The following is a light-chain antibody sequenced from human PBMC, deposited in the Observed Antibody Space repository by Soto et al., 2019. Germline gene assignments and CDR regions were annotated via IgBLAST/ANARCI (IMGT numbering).Light chain of an antibody. CDR1: QEINNY. V-gene: IGKV1-27*01. CDR3: QKYTTAPWA. J-gene: IGKJ1*01. Sequence: DFQMTQSPSSLSASVGDRVIITCRASQEINNYLAWYQQKPGRAPNLRIYAASTLQSGVPSRFSGSGSGTDFTLTISSLQPEDVATYYCQKYTTAPWAFGQGTKVEIK. CDR2: AAS.